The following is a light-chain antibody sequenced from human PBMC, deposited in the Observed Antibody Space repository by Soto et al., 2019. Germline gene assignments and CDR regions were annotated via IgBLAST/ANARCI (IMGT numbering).Light chain of an antibody. CDR3: AAWDDSLKGVV. CDR1: NSNIESNT. CDR2: RNN. J-gene: IGLJ2*01. Sequence: QLVLTQPPSASGTPGQRVTISCSGSNSNIESNTVNWYQQLPGTAPKLLIYRNNQRPSGVPDRFSGSRSGTSASLAISGLQSEDEADYYCAAWDDSLKGVVFGGGTKLTVL. V-gene: IGLV1-44*01.